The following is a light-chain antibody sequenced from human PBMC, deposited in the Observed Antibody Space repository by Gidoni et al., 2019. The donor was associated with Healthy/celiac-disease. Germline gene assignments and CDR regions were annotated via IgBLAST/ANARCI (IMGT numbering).Light chain of an antibody. CDR3: QQSNSTPCT. V-gene: IGKV1-39*01. Sequence: DIQMTQCPSALSASVGDRVPITCRASQSISSYLNWYQQKPGKAPKLLIYAASSMQSGVPSRFSGSGSGTDFTLTISSLEPEDFATYYCQQSNSTPCTFGHXTKVDIK. CDR2: AAS. CDR1: QSISSY. J-gene: IGKJ3*01.